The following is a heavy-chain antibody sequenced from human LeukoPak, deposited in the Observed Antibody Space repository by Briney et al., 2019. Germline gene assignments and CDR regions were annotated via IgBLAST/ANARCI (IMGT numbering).Heavy chain of an antibody. J-gene: IGHJ4*02. V-gene: IGHV4-34*01. CDR1: GGSFSGYY. Sequence: SETLSLTCAVYGGSFSGYYWSWIRQPPGKGLEWIGEINHSGSTNYNPSLKSRVTISVDTSKNQFSLKLSSVTAADTAVYYCARTHRYVRTHLDYWGQGTLVTVSS. CDR2: INHSGST. D-gene: IGHD5-12*01. CDR3: ARTHRYVRTHLDY.